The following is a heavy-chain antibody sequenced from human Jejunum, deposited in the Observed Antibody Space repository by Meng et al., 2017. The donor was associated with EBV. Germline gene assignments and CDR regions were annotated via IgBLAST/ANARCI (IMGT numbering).Heavy chain of an antibody. V-gene: IGHV2-5*02. Sequence: QITLKESGPTLVKPTQTLPLTCTFSGFPLTTNGVGVGWIRQPPGKALEWLAVIYWDDSRLYSPSLNSRLTITKDTSKSQVVLTMTDMDPVDTATYYCAHKGSGSYPLDYWGQGTLVTVSS. CDR2: IYWDDSR. D-gene: IGHD1-26*01. CDR1: GFPLTTNGVG. J-gene: IGHJ4*02. CDR3: AHKGSGSYPLDY.